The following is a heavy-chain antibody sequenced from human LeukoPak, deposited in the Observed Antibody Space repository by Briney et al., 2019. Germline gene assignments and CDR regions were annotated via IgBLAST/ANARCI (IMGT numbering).Heavy chain of an antibody. CDR2: INHNGNVN. Sequence: GGSLRLSCAASGFTFSSYWMNWARQAPGKGLEWVASINHNGNVNYYVDSVKGRFTISRDNAKNSLYLQMSNLRAEDTAVYCCARGRPHGNDYWGQGTLVTVSS. J-gene: IGHJ4*02. V-gene: IGHV3-7*03. CDR3: ARGRPHGNDY. CDR1: GFTFSSYW. D-gene: IGHD4-23*01.